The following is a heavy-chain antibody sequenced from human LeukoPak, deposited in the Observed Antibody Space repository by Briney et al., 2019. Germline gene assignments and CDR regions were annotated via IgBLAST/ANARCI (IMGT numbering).Heavy chain of an antibody. CDR3: ARVLLAGPTDY. Sequence: PSETLSLTCGVPAGSIKNYYRSWVRQPPGKGLEWVGYIYYSGNIQYNPSLRSRATISIETSNNQFSLKLTSVSAADTAVYYCARVLLAGPTDYWGQGILVTVSP. CDR1: AGSIKNYY. D-gene: IGHD1-7*01. J-gene: IGHJ4*02. V-gene: IGHV4-59*01. CDR2: IYYSGNI.